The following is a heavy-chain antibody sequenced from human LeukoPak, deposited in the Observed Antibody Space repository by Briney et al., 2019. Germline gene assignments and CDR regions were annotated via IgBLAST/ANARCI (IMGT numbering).Heavy chain of an antibody. Sequence: SQTLSLTCTVSGGSISTYYWSWIRQPPGKGLEWLAYISHSGSTNFNPSLKSRVTISVDTSMNQFSLKLSSVTAADTAVYYCARESDYYDSSGYFDYWGQGTLVTVSS. J-gene: IGHJ4*02. CDR2: ISHSGST. V-gene: IGHV4-59*01. CDR3: ARESDYYDSSGYFDY. CDR1: GGSISTYY. D-gene: IGHD3-22*01.